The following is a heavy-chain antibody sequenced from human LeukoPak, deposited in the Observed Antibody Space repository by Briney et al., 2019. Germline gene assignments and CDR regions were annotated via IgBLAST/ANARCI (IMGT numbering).Heavy chain of an antibody. CDR2: ISSSSTI. CDR3: ARDIYGDYALDY. Sequence: GGSLRLSCAASGFTFSSYSMNWVRQARGKGLEWVSYISSSSTIYYADSVKGRFTISRDNAKNSLYLQMNSLRAEDTAVYYCARDIYGDYALDYWGQGTLVTVSS. D-gene: IGHD4-17*01. J-gene: IGHJ4*02. CDR1: GFTFSSYS. V-gene: IGHV3-48*01.